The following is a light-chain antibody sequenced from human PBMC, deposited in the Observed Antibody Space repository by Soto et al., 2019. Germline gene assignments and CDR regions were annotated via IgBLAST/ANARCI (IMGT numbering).Light chain of an antibody. V-gene: IGKV1-5*01. CDR3: QQYNSYSRT. Sequence: DIQMTQSPSTLSDSVGDRVTITCRACQSISSWLAWYQQKPGKAPKLLIYDASSLESGVPSRFSGSGSGTEFTLTTSSLQPDYFATYYCQQYNSYSRTFGQGTKVDIK. CDR1: QSISSW. J-gene: IGKJ1*01. CDR2: DAS.